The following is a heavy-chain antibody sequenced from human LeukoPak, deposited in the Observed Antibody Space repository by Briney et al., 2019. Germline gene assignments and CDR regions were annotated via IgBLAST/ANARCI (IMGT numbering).Heavy chain of an antibody. J-gene: IGHJ5*01. D-gene: IGHD1-26*01. CDR2: IYYGGIT. CDR1: GDSIGSHY. CDR3: PRGRERHGRYPWFDS. Sequence: SETLSLTCSVSGDSIGSHYWTWIRQAPGKGPEWIGYIYYGGITNHTPPLKTRASISVDTSNKQFPLQPRSVTAGHTPIYYCPRGRERHGRYPWFDSWGQGTQVTVSS. V-gene: IGHV4-59*11.